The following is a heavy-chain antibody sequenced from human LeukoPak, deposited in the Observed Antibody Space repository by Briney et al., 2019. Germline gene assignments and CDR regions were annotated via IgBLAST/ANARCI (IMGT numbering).Heavy chain of an antibody. D-gene: IGHD5-18*01. J-gene: IGHJ3*02. CDR1: GGSISSYY. CDR3: ARPGVGSGRYGAFDI. CDR2: IFYSGST. V-gene: IGHV4-59*08. Sequence: ASETLSLTCTVSGGSISSYYWSWIRQPPGKGLEWIGYIFYSGSTNYNPSLESRVTMSVDTSKNQFSLKLRSVTAADTAVYYCARPGVGSGRYGAFDIWGQGTLVIVSS.